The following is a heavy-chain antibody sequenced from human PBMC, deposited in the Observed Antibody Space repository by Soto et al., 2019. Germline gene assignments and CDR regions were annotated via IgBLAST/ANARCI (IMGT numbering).Heavy chain of an antibody. CDR3: ARLLGYCTNGVCYEGYPNWFDP. Sequence: SETLSLTCTVSGGSISSSSYYWGWIRQPPGKGLEWIGEINHSGSTNYNPSLKSRVTISVDTSKNQFSLKLSSVTAADTAVYYCARLLGYCTNGVCYEGYPNWFDPWGQGTLVTVSS. D-gene: IGHD2-8*01. V-gene: IGHV4-39*07. J-gene: IGHJ5*02. CDR1: GGSISSSSYY. CDR2: INHSGST.